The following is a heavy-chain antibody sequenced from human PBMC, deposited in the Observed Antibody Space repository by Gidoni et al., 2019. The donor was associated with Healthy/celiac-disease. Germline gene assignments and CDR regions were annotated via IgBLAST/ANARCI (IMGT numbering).Heavy chain of an antibody. CDR2: ISYDGSNK. D-gene: IGHD2-2*01. CDR3: ARGQTDSYCSSTSCNYFDY. Sequence: QVQLVESGGGVVQPGRSLRLSCAASGFTFGSYAMPWVRQAPGKGLAWVAVISYDGSNKYYADSVKGRFTISRDNSKNTLYLQMNSLRAEDTAVYYCARGQTDSYCSSTSCNYFDYWGQGTLVTVSS. V-gene: IGHV3-30*01. J-gene: IGHJ4*02. CDR1: GFTFGSYA.